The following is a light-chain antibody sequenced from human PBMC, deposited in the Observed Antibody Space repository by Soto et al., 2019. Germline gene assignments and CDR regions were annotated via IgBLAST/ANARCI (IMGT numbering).Light chain of an antibody. CDR1: SSDIGGYNY. CDR2: DVT. CDR3: SSYAGSNNFV. Sequence: QSALTQPPSASGSPGQSVTISCTGTSSDIGGYNYVSWYQHHPGEAPKLMIYDVTKRPSGVPDRFSGSRSGNTASLTVSGLRAEDEADYYCSSYAGSNNFVFGTGTKVTVL. J-gene: IGLJ1*01. V-gene: IGLV2-8*01.